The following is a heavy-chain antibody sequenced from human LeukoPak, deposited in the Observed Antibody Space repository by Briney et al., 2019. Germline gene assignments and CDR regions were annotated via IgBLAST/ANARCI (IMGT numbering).Heavy chain of an antibody. J-gene: IGHJ4*02. CDR3: ASGWALAS. CDR2: TYYRSKWFN. CDR1: GDSVSSNNAA. V-gene: IGHV6-1*01. D-gene: IGHD1-1*01. Sequence: SQTLSLTCAISGDSVSSNNAAWNWLRQSPSRGLEWLGRTYYRSKWFNDYAVSVKSRIAINPDTSRNQFSLQWDSVTPEDTAVYYCASGWALASWGQGTLVTVSS.